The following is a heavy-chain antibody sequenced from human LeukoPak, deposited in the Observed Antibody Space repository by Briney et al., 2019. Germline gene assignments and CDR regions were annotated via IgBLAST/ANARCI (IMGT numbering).Heavy chain of an antibody. CDR1: GASISSYY. V-gene: IGHV4-4*07. Sequence: SETLSLTCTVSGASISSYYYNWIRQTAGRGLEWIGRLYISGSTDYNPSLKSRVTISVDTSKNQFSLKLSSVTAADTAVYYCARQNEAVMDVWGQGTTVTVSS. J-gene: IGHJ6*02. D-gene: IGHD2/OR15-2a*01. CDR2: LYISGST. CDR3: ARQNEAVMDV.